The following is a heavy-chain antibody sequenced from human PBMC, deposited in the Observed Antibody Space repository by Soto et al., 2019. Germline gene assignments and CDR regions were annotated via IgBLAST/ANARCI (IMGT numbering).Heavy chain of an antibody. Sequence: QVQLVQSGAEVKKPGSSVKVSCKASGGTFSSYTISWVRQAPGQGLEWMGRIIPILGIANYAQKFQGRVTITADKSTSTAYMELSSLRSEDTAVYYCARPQYGRDGYDSSGSYDAFDIWGQGTMVTVSS. CDR1: GGTFSSYT. V-gene: IGHV1-69*02. D-gene: IGHD3-22*01. CDR3: ARPQYGRDGYDSSGSYDAFDI. J-gene: IGHJ3*02. CDR2: IIPILGIA.